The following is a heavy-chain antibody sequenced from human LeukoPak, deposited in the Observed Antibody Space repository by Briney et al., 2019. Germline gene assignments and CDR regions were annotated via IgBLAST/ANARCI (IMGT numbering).Heavy chain of an antibody. J-gene: IGHJ4*02. V-gene: IGHV3-11*01. CDR3: ARAPGYCSSTSCLYFDY. Sequence: PGGSLRLSCAASGFTFSDYHMSWIRQAPGKGLEWVSYISASGNTIYYADSVKGRFTISRDNAKNSLFLQMNNLRAEDTAVFYCARAPGYCSSTSCLYFDYWGQGALVTVSS. D-gene: IGHD2-2*01. CDR1: GFTFSDYH. CDR2: ISASGNTI.